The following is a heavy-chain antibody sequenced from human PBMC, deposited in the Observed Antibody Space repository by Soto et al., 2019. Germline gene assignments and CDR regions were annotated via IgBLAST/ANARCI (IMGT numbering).Heavy chain of an antibody. J-gene: IGHJ1*01. D-gene: IGHD3-10*01. Sequence: PGGSLRLSCVASGFSFKDYGMHWVSQAPGKGLEWVAGVSVDGGWKKDYADSVKGRFTISRDDSQNTLYLQMSSLRPEDTAVYYCADDFGSGSHPFSEYFLRWGQGTLVTVSS. V-gene: IGHV3-30*18. CDR2: VSVDGGWKK. CDR3: ADDFGSGSHPFSEYFLR. CDR1: GFSFKDYG.